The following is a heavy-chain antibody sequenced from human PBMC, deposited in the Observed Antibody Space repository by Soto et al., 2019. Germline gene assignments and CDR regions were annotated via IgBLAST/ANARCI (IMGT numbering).Heavy chain of an antibody. Sequence: VGSLRLSCAVSGFYFNNYGINWVRQAPGKGLEWVSSVSKSDYTYYSDSVKGRFTISRDNAKNSVSLQMNSLRAEDTAVYYCAREDSIIIPAVSDFWGQGTLVTVSS. D-gene: IGHD2-2*01. CDR3: AREDSIIIPAVSDF. CDR1: GFYFNNYG. V-gene: IGHV3-21*01. J-gene: IGHJ4*02. CDR2: VSKSDYT.